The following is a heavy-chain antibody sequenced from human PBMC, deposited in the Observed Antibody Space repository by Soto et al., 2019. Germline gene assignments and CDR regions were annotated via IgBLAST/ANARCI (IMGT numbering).Heavy chain of an antibody. Sequence: QLQLQESGPGLVKPSETLSLTCTVSGGSISSSSYYWGWIRQPPGKGLEWIGSIYYSGSTYYNPSLKSRVTISVDTSKNQFSLKLSSVTAADTAVYYCARGYYYDSSGYYPDAFDIWGQGTMVTVSS. J-gene: IGHJ3*02. CDR2: IYYSGST. CDR3: ARGYYYDSSGYYPDAFDI. CDR1: GGSISSSSYY. D-gene: IGHD3-22*01. V-gene: IGHV4-39*01.